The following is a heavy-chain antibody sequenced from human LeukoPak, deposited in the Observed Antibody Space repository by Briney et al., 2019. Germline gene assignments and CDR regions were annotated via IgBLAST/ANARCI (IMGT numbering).Heavy chain of an antibody. V-gene: IGHV3-30-3*01. CDR3: AREGEAAAGSYFDY. Sequence: PGGSLRLSCAASGFTVSSNYMSWVRQAPGKGLEWVAVISYDGSNKYYADSVKGRFTISRDNSKNTLYLQMNSLRAEDTAVYYCAREGEAAAGSYFDYWGQGALVTVSS. CDR2: ISYDGSNK. CDR1: GFTVSSNY. J-gene: IGHJ4*02. D-gene: IGHD6-13*01.